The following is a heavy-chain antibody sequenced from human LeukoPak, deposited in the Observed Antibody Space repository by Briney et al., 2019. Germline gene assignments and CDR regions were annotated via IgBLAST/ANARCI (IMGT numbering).Heavy chain of an antibody. V-gene: IGHV3-64D*09. J-gene: IGHJ4*02. Sequence: GALRLSCSASGFTFSSFAMFWVRQAPGKGLEYVSGISSDGGRTNYADSVKARFTISRDNSKVTLYLQMTSLRPEDTAIYYCVKDPSGNYFYFDYWGQGTLVTVSS. CDR3: VKDPSGNYFYFDY. CDR2: ISSDGGRT. D-gene: IGHD1-26*01. CDR1: GFTFSSFA.